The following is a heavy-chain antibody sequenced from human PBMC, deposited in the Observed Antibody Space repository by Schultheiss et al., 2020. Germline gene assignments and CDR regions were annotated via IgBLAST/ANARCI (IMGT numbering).Heavy chain of an antibody. CDR1: GGSVDSSTYY. Sequence: SETLSLTCTVSGGSVDSSTYYWSWIRQPPGKGLEWIGEINHSGSTNYNPSLKSRVTISVDTSKNQFSLKLSSVTAADTAVYYCARGSVVVAATRRNWFDPWGQGTLVTVS. CDR3: ARGSVVVAATRRNWFDP. D-gene: IGHD2-15*01. CDR2: INHSGST. J-gene: IGHJ5*02. V-gene: IGHV4-39*07.